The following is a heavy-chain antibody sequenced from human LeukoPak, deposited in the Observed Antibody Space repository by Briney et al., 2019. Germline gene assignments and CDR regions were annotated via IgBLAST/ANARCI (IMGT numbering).Heavy chain of an antibody. D-gene: IGHD6-19*01. V-gene: IGHV4-39*01. Sequence: SETLSLTCTVSGGSISSSSYYWGWIRQPPGKGLEWIGSIYYSGKNYYNPSLKSRVTISVNTSKNQFSLNLSSVTAADTAVYYCARPRSSGWVPFDCWGQGALVTVSS. CDR2: IYYSGKN. CDR3: ARPRSSGWVPFDC. J-gene: IGHJ4*02. CDR1: GGSISSSSYY.